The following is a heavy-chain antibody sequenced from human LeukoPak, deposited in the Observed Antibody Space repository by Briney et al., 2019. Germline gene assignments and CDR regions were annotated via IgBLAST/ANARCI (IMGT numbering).Heavy chain of an antibody. CDR3: TRDCGTSGCDY. D-gene: IGHD5-12*01. J-gene: IGHJ4*02. V-gene: IGHV3-74*01. CDR1: GFTFSSYW. Sequence: GGSLRLSCAASGFTFSSYWMHWVRRAPGKGLVWVSRINTDGTSTTNADSVKGRFTISRDNAKNTVYLQMNSLRVEDTAVYYCTRDCGTSGCDYWGQGTLVTVSS. CDR2: INTDGTST.